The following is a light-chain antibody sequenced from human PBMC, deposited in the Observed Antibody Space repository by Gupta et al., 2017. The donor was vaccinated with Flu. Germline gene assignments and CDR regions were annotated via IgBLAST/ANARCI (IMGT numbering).Light chain of an antibody. Sequence: FMLPQPHSVSESPGKTVTISCTGSSGTLANDYVQWYQQRPGGAPILMMSEDNRRRSGVPDRFSGSSARSSTSASRTIAGWRTEDEDDYYWQSDDSNNQVFGGGTRLTVL. CDR2: EDN. J-gene: IGLJ2*01. V-gene: IGLV6-57*02. CDR3: QSDDSNNQV. CDR1: SGTLANDY.